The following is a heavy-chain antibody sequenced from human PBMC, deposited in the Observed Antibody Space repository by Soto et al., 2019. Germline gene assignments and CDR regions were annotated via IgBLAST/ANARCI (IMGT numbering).Heavy chain of an antibody. J-gene: IGHJ6*02. Sequence: GGSLRLSCAASGFTFSSYGMHWVRQAPGKGLEWVAVISYDGSNKYYADSVKGRFTISRDNSKNTLYLQMNSLRAEDTAVYYCANAYDFWSGSGMDVWGQGTTVTVSS. V-gene: IGHV3-30*18. CDR1: GFTFSSYG. D-gene: IGHD3-3*01. CDR2: ISYDGSNK. CDR3: ANAYDFWSGSGMDV.